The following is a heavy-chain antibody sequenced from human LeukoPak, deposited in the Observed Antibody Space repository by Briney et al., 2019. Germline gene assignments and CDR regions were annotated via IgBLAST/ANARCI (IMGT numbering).Heavy chain of an antibody. V-gene: IGHV3-15*01. CDR2: IKSKTDGGTT. Sequence: GGSLRLSCAASGFTFSNAWMSWVRQAPGKGLEWVGRIKSKTDGGTTDYAAPVKGRFTISRDDSKNTLYLQMNSLKTEDTAVYYCTTADYDFWRGFDYWGQGTLVTVSS. D-gene: IGHD3-3*01. CDR1: GFTFSNAW. J-gene: IGHJ4*02. CDR3: TTADYDFWRGFDY.